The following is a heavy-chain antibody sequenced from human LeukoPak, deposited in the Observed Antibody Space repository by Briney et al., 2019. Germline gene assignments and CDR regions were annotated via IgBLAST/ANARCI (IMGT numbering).Heavy chain of an antibody. CDR2: INPNNGGT. J-gene: IGHJ4*02. V-gene: IGHV1-2*02. Sequence: GASVKVSCKASGYTFTDYYMHWVRQAPGQGLEGMGWINPNNGGTNYAQKFQGRVTMTRDTSISTAYMELSRLRSEDTAVYYCVRRSTYYDILTGYSYGFAYWGQGTLATVSA. CDR3: VRRSTYYDILTGYSYGFAY. CDR1: GYTFTDYY. D-gene: IGHD3-9*01.